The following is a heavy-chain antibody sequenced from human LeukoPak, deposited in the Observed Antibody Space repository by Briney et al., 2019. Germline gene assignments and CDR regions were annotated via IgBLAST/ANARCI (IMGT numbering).Heavy chain of an antibody. Sequence: PSETLSLTCTVSGGSISSSSYYWGWIRQPPGKGLEWIGYIYYSGSTNYNPSLKSRVTISVDTSKNQFSLKLSSVTAADTAVYYCARFSAYYYYMDVWGKGTTVTISS. CDR2: IYYSGST. J-gene: IGHJ6*03. CDR1: GGSISSSSYY. CDR3: ARFSAYYYYMDV. V-gene: IGHV4-61*05.